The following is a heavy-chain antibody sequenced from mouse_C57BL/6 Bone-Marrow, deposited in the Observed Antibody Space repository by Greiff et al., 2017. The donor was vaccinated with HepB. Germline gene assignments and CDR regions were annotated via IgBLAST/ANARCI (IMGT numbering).Heavy chain of an antibody. CDR1: GYTFTSDW. D-gene: IGHD1-1*01. CDR3: ESDYCGSPPFAY. J-gene: IGHJ3*01. V-gene: IGHV1-7*01. Sequence: QVQLKESGAELAKPGASVKLSCKASGYTFTSDWMHWVKQRPGQGLEWIGYINPSSGYTKYNQKFKDKATLTADKSSRTAYMQLRSLTSEDSAVYYRESDYCGSPPFAYWGRGTRVTVSA. CDR2: INPSSGYT.